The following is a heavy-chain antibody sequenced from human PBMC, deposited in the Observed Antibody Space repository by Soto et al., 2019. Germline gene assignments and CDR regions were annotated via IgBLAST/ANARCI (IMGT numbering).Heavy chain of an antibody. CDR2: ISYDSSDI. CDR3: ARDHAYYGSGGYTDY. D-gene: IGHD3-10*01. V-gene: IGHV3-21*01. J-gene: IGHJ4*02. Sequence: GGSLRLSCAASGFTFSTYSMNWVRQAPGKGLEWVSSISYDSSDIYYADSVKGRFTISRDNAKNALYLQMISLRAEDTAVYYCARDHAYYGSGGYTDYWGQGTLVTVSS. CDR1: GFTFSTYS.